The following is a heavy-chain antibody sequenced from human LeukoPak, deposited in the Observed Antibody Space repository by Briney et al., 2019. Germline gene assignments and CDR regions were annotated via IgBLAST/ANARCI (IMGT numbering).Heavy chain of an antibody. V-gene: IGHV1-8*01. J-gene: IGHJ4*02. Sequence: ASVKVSCKASGYTFTSYDINWVRQATGQGLEWMGWMNPNSGNTGYAQEFQGRVTMTRNTSISTAYMELSSLRSEDTAVYYCARGTFGELLLDYWGQGTLVTVSS. CDR3: ARGTFGELLLDY. CDR2: MNPNSGNT. CDR1: GYTFTSYD. D-gene: IGHD3-10*01.